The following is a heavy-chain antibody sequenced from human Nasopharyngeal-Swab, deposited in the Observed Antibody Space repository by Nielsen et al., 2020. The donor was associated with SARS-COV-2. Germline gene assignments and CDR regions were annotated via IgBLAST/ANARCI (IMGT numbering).Heavy chain of an antibody. CDR3: AREGEYGAYDAPDY. Sequence: SVKVSCKTSRDTFTNSAISWVRQAPGQGLEWMGGIVPALGLPNYAQKFRGRLTISADRSTTTSYLELSSLRFEDTAIYYCAREGEYGAYDAPDYWGQGTLVTVSS. CDR2: IVPALGLP. J-gene: IGHJ4*02. D-gene: IGHD5-12*01. V-gene: IGHV1-69*10. CDR1: RDTFTNSA.